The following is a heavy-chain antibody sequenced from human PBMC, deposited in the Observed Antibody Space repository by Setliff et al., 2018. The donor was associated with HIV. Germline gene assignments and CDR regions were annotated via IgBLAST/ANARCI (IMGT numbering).Heavy chain of an antibody. CDR3: ARQRHGGAGAHDY. D-gene: IGHD3-16*01. CDR1: GGSISSYY. CDR2: IYTSGST. J-gene: IGHJ4*02. V-gene: IGHV4-4*09. Sequence: SETLSLTCTVSGGSISSYYWSWIRQPPRKGLEWIGYIYTSGSTYYNPSLRSRVTISVDTSKNQFSLKLSSVTAADTAVYYCARQRHGGAGAHDYWGQGTLVTVSS.